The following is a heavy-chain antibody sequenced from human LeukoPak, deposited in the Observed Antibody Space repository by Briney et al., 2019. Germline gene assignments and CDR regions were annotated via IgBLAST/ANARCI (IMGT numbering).Heavy chain of an antibody. J-gene: IGHJ3*02. D-gene: IGHD3-3*01. CDR2: ISSSSSYI. V-gene: IGHV3-21*04. Sequence: PGGSLRLSCAASGFTFSSYSMNWVRQAPGKGLEWVSSISSSSSYIYYADSVKGRFTISRDNSKNTLYLQMNSLRAEDTAVYYCAKAWSGYTFDAFDIWGQGTMVTVSS. CDR3: AKAWSGYTFDAFDI. CDR1: GFTFSSYS.